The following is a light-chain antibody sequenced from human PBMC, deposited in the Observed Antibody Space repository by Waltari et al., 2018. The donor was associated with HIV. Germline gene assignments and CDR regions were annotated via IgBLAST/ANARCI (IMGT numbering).Light chain of an antibody. CDR3: MIWYGNIWV. V-gene: IGLV5-45*01. Sequence: QAVVTQPPSLSASPGASASLTCTLRSEIKVANIRIYWYQQKPGSPPRYVLKYKSDSDNVLGSGVHSRFSGFTEVPANAGNLVISCLQSDDEADYYCMIWYGNIWVFGGGTKLTVL. CDR2: YKSDSDN. CDR1: SEIKVANIR. J-gene: IGLJ3*02.